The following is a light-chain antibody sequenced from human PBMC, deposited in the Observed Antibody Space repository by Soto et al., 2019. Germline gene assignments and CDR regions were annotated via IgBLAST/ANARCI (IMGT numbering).Light chain of an antibody. CDR1: SSDVGGYNY. V-gene: IGLV2-8*01. CDR2: EVS. Sequence: QSVLTQPPSASGSPGQSVTISCTGTSSDVGGYNYVSWYQQHPGKAPKLMIYEVSKRPSGVPDRFSGSKSGNTASLTVSGLQAEDEADYYCSSYAGSNNLGLFGGGTKVTVL. CDR3: SSYAGSNNLGL. J-gene: IGLJ2*01.